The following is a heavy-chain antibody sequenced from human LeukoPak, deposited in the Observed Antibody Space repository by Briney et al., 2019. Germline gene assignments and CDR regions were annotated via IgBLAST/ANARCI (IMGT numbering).Heavy chain of an antibody. CDR1: GGTFSSYA. CDR2: ILPIFGIA. Sequence: GASVNVSCKASGGTFSSYAISWVRQAPGQGLEWMGRILPIFGIANYAQKFQGRVTITADKSTRTAYMELSSLRSEDTAVYYCAREVAKDIVVVPAAADAGTFDPWGQGTLVTVPS. J-gene: IGHJ5*02. V-gene: IGHV1-69*04. CDR3: AREVAKDIVVVPAAADAGTFDP. D-gene: IGHD2-2*01.